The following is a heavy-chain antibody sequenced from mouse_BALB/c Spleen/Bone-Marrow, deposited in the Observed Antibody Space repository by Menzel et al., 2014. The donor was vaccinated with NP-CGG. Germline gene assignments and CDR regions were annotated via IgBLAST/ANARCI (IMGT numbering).Heavy chain of an antibody. Sequence: VQLKESGAELVKPGASVKLSCTASGFNIKDTYMHWVKRRPEQGLEWIGRIDPANGNTKYDPKFQGKATITADTSSNTAYLHLTSLTFEDTAVYYCPGLDLFAYWGQGTLVPV. V-gene: IGHV14-3*02. D-gene: IGHD3-3*01. CDR2: IDPANGNT. CDR3: PGLDLFAY. CDR1: GFNIKDTY. J-gene: IGHJ3*01.